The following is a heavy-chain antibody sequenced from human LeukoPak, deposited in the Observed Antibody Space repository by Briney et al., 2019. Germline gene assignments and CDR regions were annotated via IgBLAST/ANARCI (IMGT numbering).Heavy chain of an antibody. CDR1: GFTFSSYE. CDR2: ISTSGSTI. V-gene: IGHV3-48*03. J-gene: IGHJ4*02. D-gene: IGHD4-17*01. CDR3: AREAAGSTTVEFDY. Sequence: GGSLRLSCAASGFTFSSYEMNWVRQAPGKGLEWVSYISTSGSTIYYADSAKGRFTISRDNAKNSLYLQMNSLTAEDTAVYYCAREAAGSTTVEFDYWGQGTLVTVSS.